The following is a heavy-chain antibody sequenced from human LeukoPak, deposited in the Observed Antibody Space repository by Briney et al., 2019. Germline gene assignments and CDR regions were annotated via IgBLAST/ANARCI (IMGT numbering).Heavy chain of an antibody. CDR3: AKDNVKVTTIRRVPHYMDV. CDR1: GFTFSGYS. V-gene: IGHV3-21*01. CDR2: ISSSSYI. J-gene: IGHJ6*03. Sequence: PGGSLRLSCAASGFTFSGYSMNWVRQAPGKGLEWVSSISSSSYIYYADSVKGRFTISRDNSKNTLYLQMSSLTAEDTAVYYCAKDNVKVTTIRRVPHYMDVWGKGATVTISS. D-gene: IGHD5-12*01.